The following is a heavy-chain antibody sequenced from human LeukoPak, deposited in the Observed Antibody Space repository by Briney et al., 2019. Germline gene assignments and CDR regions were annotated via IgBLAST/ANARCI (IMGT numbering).Heavy chain of an antibody. V-gene: IGHV4-31*03. CDR1: GGSISSGGYY. CDR2: IYYSGST. CDR3: ARANSNSDYYMDV. J-gene: IGHJ6*03. D-gene: IGHD4-11*01. Sequence: TLSLTCTVSGGSISSGGYYWSWIRQHPGKGLEWIGYIYYSGSTYYNPSLKSRVTISVDTSKNQFSLKLSSVTAADTAVYYCARANSNSDYYMDVWGKGTTVTVSS.